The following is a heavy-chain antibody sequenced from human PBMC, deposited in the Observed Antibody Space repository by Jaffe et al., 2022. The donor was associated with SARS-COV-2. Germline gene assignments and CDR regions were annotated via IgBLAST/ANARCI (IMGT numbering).Heavy chain of an antibody. J-gene: IGHJ5*02. CDR2: IYYSGST. V-gene: IGHV4-39*01. CDR3: ARVAGARVGAPGLHNWFDP. CDR1: GGSISSSSYY. D-gene: IGHD1-26*01. Sequence: QLQLQESGPGLVKPSETLSLTCTVSGGSISSSSYYWGWIRQPPGKGLEWIGSIYYSGSTYYNPSLKSRVTISVDTSKNQFSLKLSSVTAADTAVYYCARVAGARVGAPGLHNWFDPWGQGTLVTVSS.